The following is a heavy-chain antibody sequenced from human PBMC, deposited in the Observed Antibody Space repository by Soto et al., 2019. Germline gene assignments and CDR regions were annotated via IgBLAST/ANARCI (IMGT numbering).Heavy chain of an antibody. V-gene: IGHV4-34*01. J-gene: IGHJ6*02. CDR1: GGSFSGYY. D-gene: IGHD1-26*01. CDR2: INHSGGT. CDR3: ALCGSHNKYYYYGVDV. Sequence: SETLSLTCAGYGGSFSGYYWSWIRQTPGKGRGLIGEINHSGGTNYNPSLKSRVTVSVDTSKTQFSLKLSSVTAADTAVYYCALCGSHNKYYYYGVDVWGQGTTVTVSS.